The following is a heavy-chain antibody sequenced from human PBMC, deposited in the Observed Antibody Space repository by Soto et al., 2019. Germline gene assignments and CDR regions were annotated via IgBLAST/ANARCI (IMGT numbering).Heavy chain of an antibody. Sequence: EVQLVESGGGLVQPGRSLRLSCAASGFTFDDYAMHWVRQAPGKGLEWVSGISWNSGSIGYADSVKGRFTISRDNAKNSLYLQMNSLRAEDTALYYCAKESIAAAALAYWGQGTLVTVSS. CDR3: AKESIAAAALAY. V-gene: IGHV3-9*01. D-gene: IGHD6-13*01. J-gene: IGHJ4*02. CDR2: ISWNSGSI. CDR1: GFTFDDYA.